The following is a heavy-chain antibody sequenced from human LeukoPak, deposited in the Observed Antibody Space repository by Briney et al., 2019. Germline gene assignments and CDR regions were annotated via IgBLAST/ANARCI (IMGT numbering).Heavy chain of an antibody. CDR3: AKDKVAARPYAFDL. Sequence: PGGSLRLSCAASGFTFDDYAMQWVRQAPGKGLEWVSGISWNSGSIGYADSVKGRFTISRDNAKNSLYLQMNSLRAEDTALYYCAKDKVAARPYAFDLWGQGTMVTVSS. CDR1: GFTFDDYA. V-gene: IGHV3-9*01. J-gene: IGHJ3*01. CDR2: ISWNSGSI. D-gene: IGHD6-6*01.